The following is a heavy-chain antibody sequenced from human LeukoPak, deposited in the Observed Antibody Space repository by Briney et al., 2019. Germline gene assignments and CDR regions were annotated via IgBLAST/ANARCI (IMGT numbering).Heavy chain of an antibody. CDR2: INHSGST. D-gene: IGHD1-7*01. Sequence: GSLRLSCAASGFTFSDYPMNWVRQAPGKGLEWIGEINHSGSTNYNPSLKSRVTISVDTSKNQFSLKLSSVTAADTAVYYCARGAWNFSRALDVWGKGTTVTVSS. CDR3: ARGAWNFSRALDV. J-gene: IGHJ6*04. V-gene: IGHV4-34*01. CDR1: GFTFSDYP.